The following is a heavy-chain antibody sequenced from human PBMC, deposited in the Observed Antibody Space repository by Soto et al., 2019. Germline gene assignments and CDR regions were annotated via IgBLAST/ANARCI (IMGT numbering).Heavy chain of an antibody. CDR3: AKDHYTVTGNYWYFDL. CDR2: ISYDGSNK. Sequence: QVQLVESGGGVVQPGRSLRLSCAASGFTFSSYGMHWVRQAPGKGLEWVAVISYDGSNKYYADYVKGRFTISRDNSKNTLYLQMNSLRAEDTAVYYCAKDHYTVTGNYWYFDLWGRGTLVTVSS. D-gene: IGHD4-17*01. CDR1: GFTFSSYG. J-gene: IGHJ2*01. V-gene: IGHV3-30*18.